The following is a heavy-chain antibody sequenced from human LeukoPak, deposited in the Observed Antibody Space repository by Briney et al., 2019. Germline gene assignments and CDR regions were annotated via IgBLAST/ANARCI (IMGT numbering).Heavy chain of an antibody. D-gene: IGHD6-13*01. J-gene: IGHJ5*02. V-gene: IGHV3-30-3*01. CDR1: GFTFSSYA. CDR3: ARGGLAAAGNWLDP. CDR2: ISYDGSNQ. Sequence: GGSLRLFWAVAGFTFSSYAMHWVRQAPGKGLGWVAVISYDGSNQFYSDFFKGRFTIYRDHCKNTLYLQMNSLRGEDTAVYYCARGGLAAAGNWLDPWGQGTLLTLCS.